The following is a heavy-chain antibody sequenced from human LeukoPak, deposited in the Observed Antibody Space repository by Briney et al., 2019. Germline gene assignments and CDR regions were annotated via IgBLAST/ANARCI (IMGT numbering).Heavy chain of an antibody. J-gene: IGHJ5*02. CDR1: GFTFSSYG. CDR2: IWYDGSNK. Sequence: GGTLRLSCAASGFTFSSYGMHWVRQAPGKGLEWVAVIWYDGSNKYYADSVKGRFTISRDNSKNTLYLQMNSLGAEDTAVYYCARDYCGGDCYPTTWGQGTLVAVSS. V-gene: IGHV3-33*01. CDR3: ARDYCGGDCYPTT. D-gene: IGHD2-21*02.